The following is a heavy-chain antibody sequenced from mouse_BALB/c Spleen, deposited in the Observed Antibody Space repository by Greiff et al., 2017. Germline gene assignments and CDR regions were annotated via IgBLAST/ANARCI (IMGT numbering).Heavy chain of an antibody. J-gene: IGHJ2*01. CDR2: ISSGGSYT. D-gene: IGHD4-1*01. CDR1: GFTFSSYT. V-gene: IGHV5-6-4*01. Sequence: EVHLVESGGGLVKPGGSLKLSCAASGFTFSSYTMSWVRQTPEKRLEWVATISSGGSYTYYPDSVKGRFTISRDNAKNTLYLQMSSLKSEDTAMYYCTRDPGTYFDYWGQGTTLTVSS. CDR3: TRDPGTYFDY.